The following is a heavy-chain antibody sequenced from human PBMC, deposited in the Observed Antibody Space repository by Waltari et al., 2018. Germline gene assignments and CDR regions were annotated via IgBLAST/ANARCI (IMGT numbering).Heavy chain of an antibody. J-gene: IGHJ4*02. CDR3: AGILIAAAAYFDY. Sequence: QLQLQESGPGLVKPSETLSLTCTVSGGSISSSSYYWGWIRQPPGKGLEWIGSIYYSGSTYYHPSLKSRVTISVDTSKNQFSLKLSSVTAADTAVYYCAGILIAAAAYFDYWGQGTLVTVSS. CDR1: GGSISSSSYY. CDR2: IYYSGST. D-gene: IGHD6-13*01. V-gene: IGHV4-39*01.